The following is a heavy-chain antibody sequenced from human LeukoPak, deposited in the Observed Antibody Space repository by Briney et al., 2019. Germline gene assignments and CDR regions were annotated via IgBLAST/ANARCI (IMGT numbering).Heavy chain of an antibody. CDR1: GFTFSNCG. CDR2: IWYDGSNK. J-gene: IGHJ3*02. D-gene: IGHD6-19*01. V-gene: IGHV3-33*01. Sequence: GMSLRLSCAASGFTFSNCGMHWVRQAPGKGLEWVAHIWYDGSNKYYADSVRGRFTISRDNSKNTLYLQMNSLRAEDTAVYYCALGRIAVAGPQVDAFDIWGQGTMVTVSS. CDR3: ALGRIAVAGPQVDAFDI.